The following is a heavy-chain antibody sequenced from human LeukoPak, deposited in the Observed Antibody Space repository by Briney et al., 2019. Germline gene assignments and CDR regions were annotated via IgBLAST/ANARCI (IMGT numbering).Heavy chain of an antibody. J-gene: IGHJ4*02. CDR3: AKGASHYFDY. Sequence: PGGSLRLSCAASGFTFSGYGMHWVRQAPGKGLEWVAFIRSDGSNKYYADSVKGRFTFSRDNSKNTLYLQMTSPRAEDTAVYYCAKGASHYFDYWGQGTLVTVSS. CDR2: IRSDGSNK. V-gene: IGHV3-30*02. CDR1: GFTFSGYG.